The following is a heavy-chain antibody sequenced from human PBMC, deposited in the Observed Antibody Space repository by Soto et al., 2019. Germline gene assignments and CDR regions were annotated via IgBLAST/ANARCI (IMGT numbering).Heavy chain of an antibody. CDR3: ARVMGSGNYLFDY. D-gene: IGHD3-10*01. CDR1: GGSISSGGYY. Sequence: SETLSLTCTVSGGSISSGGYYWSWIRQHPGRGLEWIGYIYNTGSTTYNPSLKSRVTISLDTSKNQFSLKLTSVTAADTAMYYCARVMGSGNYLFDYWGRGTLVTVSS. J-gene: IGHJ4*02. CDR2: IYNTGST. V-gene: IGHV4-31*03.